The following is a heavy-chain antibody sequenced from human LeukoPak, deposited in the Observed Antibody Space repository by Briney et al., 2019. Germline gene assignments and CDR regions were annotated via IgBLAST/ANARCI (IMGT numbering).Heavy chain of an antibody. CDR3: AKTNVWTFDY. CDR1: GFTFSSYA. V-gene: IGHV3-23*01. Sequence: PGGSLRFSCEAPGFTFSSYALSWVPQAPGKGLEWVSAISGSGGSTYYADSVKGRFTISRDNSKNTLYLQMNSLRAEDTAVYYCAKTNVWTFDYWGQGTLVTVSS. J-gene: IGHJ4*02. CDR2: ISGSGGST. D-gene: IGHD2-8*01.